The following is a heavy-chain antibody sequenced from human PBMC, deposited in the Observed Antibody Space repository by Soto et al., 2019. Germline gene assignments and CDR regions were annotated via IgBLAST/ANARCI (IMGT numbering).Heavy chain of an antibody. J-gene: IGHJ4*02. V-gene: IGHV3-33*01. Sequence: GGSLRLSCAASGFTFSSYGMHWVRQAPGKGLEWVAVIWYDGSNKYYADSVKGRFTISRDNSKNTLYLQMNSLRAEDTAVYYCARDLGACSGGSCYLGYFDYWGQGTLVTVSS. D-gene: IGHD2-15*01. CDR3: ARDLGACSGGSCYLGYFDY. CDR2: IWYDGSNK. CDR1: GFTFSSYG.